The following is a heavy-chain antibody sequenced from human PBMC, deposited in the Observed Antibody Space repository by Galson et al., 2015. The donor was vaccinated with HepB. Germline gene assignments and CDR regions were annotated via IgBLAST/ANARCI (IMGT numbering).Heavy chain of an antibody. V-gene: IGHV3-53*01. CDR2: IYSGGST. CDR3: ATTIASGWWWGGGDFQH. J-gene: IGHJ1*01. Sequence: SLRLSCAASGFTVSSNYMSWVRQAPGKGLEWVSVIYSGGSTYYADSVKGRFTISRDNSKNTLYLQMNSLRAEDTAVYYCATTIASGWWWGGGDFQHWGQGTLVTVSS. CDR1: GFTVSSNY. D-gene: IGHD6-19*01.